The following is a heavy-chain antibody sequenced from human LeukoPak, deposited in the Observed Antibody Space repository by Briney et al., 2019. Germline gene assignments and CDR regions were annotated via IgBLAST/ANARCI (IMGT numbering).Heavy chain of an antibody. CDR1: GFTFSGSA. Sequence: GGSLRLSCAASGFTFSGSAMHWVRQASGKGLEWVGRIRSKANSYATAYAASAKGRFTISRDDSKNTAYLQMNSLKTEDTAVYYCTSASASTVTTPPHYYYYYYMDVWGKGTTVTVSS. D-gene: IGHD4-17*01. CDR2: IRSKANSYAT. J-gene: IGHJ6*03. V-gene: IGHV3-73*01. CDR3: TSASASTVTTPPHYYYYYYMDV.